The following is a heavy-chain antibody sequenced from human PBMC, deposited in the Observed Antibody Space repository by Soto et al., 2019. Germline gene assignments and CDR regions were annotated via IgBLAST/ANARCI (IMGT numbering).Heavy chain of an antibody. V-gene: IGHV3-23*01. J-gene: IGHJ4*02. D-gene: IGHD3-9*01. Sequence: GGSLRLSCAASGFTFSNYAMSWVRQAPGKGLEWISSISGSGGTAEYADSVKGRFTVSRDNSKNTLYLQMSSLRAGDTATYYCAKGDHILSPFSTHFDYWGQGTLVTVSS. CDR2: ISGSGGTA. CDR1: GFTFSNYA. CDR3: AKGDHILSPFSTHFDY.